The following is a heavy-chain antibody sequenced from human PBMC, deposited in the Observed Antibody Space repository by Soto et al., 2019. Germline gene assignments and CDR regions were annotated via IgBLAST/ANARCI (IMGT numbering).Heavy chain of an antibody. D-gene: IGHD1-1*01. CDR3: ARERTGTTSMDV. J-gene: IGHJ6*02. V-gene: IGHV1-8*01. CDR2: MNPNSGNT. CDR1: GYTFTSYD. Sequence: QVQLVQSGAEVKKPGASVKVSCKASGYTFTSYDINWVRQATGQGLEWMGWMNPNSGNTGYAQKFRGRVTMTRNTSISTAYMELSSLRSEDTTVYYCARERTGTTSMDVWGQGTTVTVSS.